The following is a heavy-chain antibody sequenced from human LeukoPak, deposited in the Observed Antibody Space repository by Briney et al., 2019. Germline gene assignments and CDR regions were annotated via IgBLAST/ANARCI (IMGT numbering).Heavy chain of an antibody. J-gene: IGHJ3*02. Sequence: GRSLRLSCAASGFTFDDYAMHWVRQAPGKGLEWVSGISWNSGSIGYADSVKGRFTISRDNAKNSLYLQMNSLRAEDTALYCCAKDLGPIGYYDSSGYSGAFDIWGQGTMVTVSS. CDR3: AKDLGPIGYYDSSGYSGAFDI. V-gene: IGHV3-9*01. CDR1: GFTFDDYA. D-gene: IGHD3-22*01. CDR2: ISWNSGSI.